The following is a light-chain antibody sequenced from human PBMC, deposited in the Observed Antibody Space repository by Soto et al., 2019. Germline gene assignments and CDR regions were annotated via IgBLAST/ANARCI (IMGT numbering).Light chain of an antibody. V-gene: IGKV3-11*01. CDR2: DAS. Sequence: EIVLTQSPATLSLSPGERATLSCRASQSVSSYLAWYQQKPGQAPRLLIYDASNRATDIPARFSGSGSGTDFTLTITSLAPEDFAVYSCLQRSRWPWRFGQGTKVEIK. CDR3: LQRSRWPWR. J-gene: IGKJ1*01. CDR1: QSVSSY.